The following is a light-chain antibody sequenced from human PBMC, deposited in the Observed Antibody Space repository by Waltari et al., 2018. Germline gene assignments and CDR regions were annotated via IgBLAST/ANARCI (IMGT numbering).Light chain of an antibody. J-gene: IGKJ1*01. V-gene: IGKV1-39*01. CDR2: AAS. CDR1: QSISTS. Sequence: DIQMTQSPSSLSASVGDRVTITCRASQSISTSLNWYLQKPGTAPKLLIYAASKLMDGVPPRFSGGGSGTDFTLTISYLQSEDFATYYCQQAYSSPRPFGQGTRVEVK. CDR3: QQAYSSPRP.